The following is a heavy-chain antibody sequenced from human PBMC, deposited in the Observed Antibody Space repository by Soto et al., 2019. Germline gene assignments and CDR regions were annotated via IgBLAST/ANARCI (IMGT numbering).Heavy chain of an antibody. D-gene: IGHD4-17*01. CDR2: VYHSGST. V-gene: IGHV4-38-2*01. J-gene: IGHJ6*02. CDR1: GYSISSGFY. Sequence: SETLSLSCAVSGYSISSGFYWRWIRQTPGKGLEWIGNVYHSGSTYYNPYNPSLKSRVTIAVEMSKSQFSLRLRSVTAADTAVYYCARAFYGYYAAYYYGMDVWGQGTTVTSP. CDR3: ARAFYGYYAAYYYGMDV.